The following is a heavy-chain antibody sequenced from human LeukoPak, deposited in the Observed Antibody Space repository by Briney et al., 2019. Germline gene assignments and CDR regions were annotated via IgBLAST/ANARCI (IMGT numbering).Heavy chain of an antibody. CDR1: GFTFGAYA. J-gene: IGHJ4*02. V-gene: IGHV3-49*04. CDR3: ARDQYAGYDPYYFDY. D-gene: IGHD2-2*01. CDR2: IRSRTYGGTT. Sequence: GGSLRLSCTASGFTFGAYAMTWVRQAPGKGLEWVSFIRSRTYGGTTEYAASVKGRFTISRDDSKSIAYLQMNSPKTEDTAVYYCARDQYAGYDPYYFDYWGQGTLVTVSS.